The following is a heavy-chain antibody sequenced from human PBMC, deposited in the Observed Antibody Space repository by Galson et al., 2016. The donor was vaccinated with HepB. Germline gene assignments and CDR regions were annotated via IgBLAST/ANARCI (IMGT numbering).Heavy chain of an antibody. D-gene: IGHD3-10*01. Sequence: PALVKPTQTRTLTCTFSGFSLTTSGVGVGWVRQPPGKGLEWLATSYWGDGEHYNTPLKSRLTITKETSKKQVVLTMTNMDPVDTATYYCAHSPNYRIIDSWGRGILVTVSS. CDR1: GFSLTTSGVG. CDR3: AHSPNYRIIDS. CDR2: SYWGDGE. J-gene: IGHJ5*01. V-gene: IGHV2-5*02.